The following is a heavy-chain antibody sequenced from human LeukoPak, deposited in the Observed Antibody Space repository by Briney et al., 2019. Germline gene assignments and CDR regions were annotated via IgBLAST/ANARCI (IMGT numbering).Heavy chain of an antibody. J-gene: IGHJ4*02. Sequence: ASVKVSCKASGGTFRNYAVSWVRQAPGEGLKWMGRVIPFLGTTNYAHNFQGRVTITADQDTQTAYMELRSLRSEDTAVYFCARGPSSDLRTGFFFGYFDDWGQGTLITVSS. D-gene: IGHD3/OR15-3a*01. V-gene: IGHV1-69*11. CDR3: ARGPSSDLRTGFFFGYFDD. CDR2: VIPFLGTT. CDR1: GGTFRNYA.